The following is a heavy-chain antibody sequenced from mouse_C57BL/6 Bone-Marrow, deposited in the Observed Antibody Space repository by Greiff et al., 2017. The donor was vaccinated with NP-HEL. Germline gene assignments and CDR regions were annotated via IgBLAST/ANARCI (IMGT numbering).Heavy chain of an antibody. CDR1: GFSLTSYA. CDR2: IWTGGGT. Sequence: VKLMESGPGLVAPSQSLSITCTVSGFSLTSYAISWVRQPPGKGLEWLGVIWTGGGTNYNSALKSRLSISKDNSKSQVFLKMNSLQTDDTARYYCAGITTVVAPFAYWGQGTLVTVSA. V-gene: IGHV2-9-1*01. D-gene: IGHD1-1*01. J-gene: IGHJ3*01. CDR3: AGITTVVAPFAY.